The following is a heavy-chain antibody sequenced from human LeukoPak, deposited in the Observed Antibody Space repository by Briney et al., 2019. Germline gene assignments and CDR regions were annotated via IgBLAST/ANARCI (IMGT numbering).Heavy chain of an antibody. J-gene: IGHJ1*01. D-gene: IGHD3-22*01. CDR2: IKYDGSDK. CDR3: AIMHGYYDGTGYWVQ. CDR1: GFTFSGFW. Sequence: GGSLRLSCAASGFTFSGFWMSWVRQAPTKGLEWVANIKYDGSDKRYVDSVKGRFTVSRDNANNSLYLQMNSLRDEDTAVYYCAIMHGYYDGTGYWVQWGQGTLVTVSS. V-gene: IGHV3-7*03.